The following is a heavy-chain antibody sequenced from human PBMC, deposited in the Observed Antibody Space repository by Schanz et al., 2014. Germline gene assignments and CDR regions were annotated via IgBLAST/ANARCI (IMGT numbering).Heavy chain of an antibody. V-gene: IGHV4-31*03. D-gene: IGHD2-2*01. J-gene: IGHJ4*02. CDR3: SRGECSSTSCHEVAPPDD. CDR1: GASISSRDFY. Sequence: QVQLQESGPGLVKPSQTLSLTCTVSGASISSRDFYWSWIRQFPGKGLEWIGYISYSGRTYYSPSLKSRLTMSVDTAKNQCSLRRSSVTAADTAIYYCSRGECSSTSCHEVAPPDDWGQGTLVTVSS. CDR2: ISYSGRT.